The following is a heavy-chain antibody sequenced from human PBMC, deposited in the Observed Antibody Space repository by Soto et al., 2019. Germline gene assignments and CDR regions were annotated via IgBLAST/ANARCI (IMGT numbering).Heavy chain of an antibody. D-gene: IGHD6-13*01. CDR3: ARANLVQDFDY. V-gene: IGHV3-33*01. J-gene: IGHJ4*02. CDR2: IWYDGSNK. Sequence: GGSLRLSCAASGFTFSSYGMHWVRQAPGKGLEWVAVIWYDGSNKYYADSVKGRFTISRDNSKNTLYLQMNSLRAEDTAVYYCARANLVQDFDYWGQGTLVTVSS. CDR1: GFTFSSYG.